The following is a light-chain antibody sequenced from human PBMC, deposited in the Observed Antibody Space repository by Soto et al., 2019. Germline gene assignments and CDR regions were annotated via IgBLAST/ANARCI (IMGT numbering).Light chain of an antibody. Sequence: DIQLTQSPSFLSASVGDRVTITCRASQDISSHLAWYQQKPGKAPKLLIYAASTLQSGVPSGFGGSGSGTEFTLTTTSLQPEDFATSYCQQVKTYPLTFGGGTKVEIK. V-gene: IGKV1-9*01. J-gene: IGKJ4*01. CDR3: QQVKTYPLT. CDR1: QDISSH. CDR2: AAS.